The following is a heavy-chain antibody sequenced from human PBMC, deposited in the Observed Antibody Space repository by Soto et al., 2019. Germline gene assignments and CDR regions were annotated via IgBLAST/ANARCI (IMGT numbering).Heavy chain of an antibody. CDR3: ACGGRKYYYDY. D-gene: IGHD6-25*01. V-gene: IGHV3-53*01. J-gene: IGHJ4*02. Sequence: GGSLRLSCAASGFTVSNNYMNWVRQAPGKGLEWVSVIYSGGTTYYADSVRGRFTISRDDSKNTLYLQMNSLRAEDTAIYYCACGGRKYYYDYWGQGALVTVSS. CDR2: IYSGGTT. CDR1: GFTVSNNY.